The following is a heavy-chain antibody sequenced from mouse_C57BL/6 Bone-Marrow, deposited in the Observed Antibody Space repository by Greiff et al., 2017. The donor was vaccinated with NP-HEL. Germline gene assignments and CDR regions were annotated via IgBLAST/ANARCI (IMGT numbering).Heavy chain of an antibody. J-gene: IGHJ2*01. CDR2: IYPSDSEN. CDR3: AQTAQATKGYYFDY. V-gene: IGHV1-61*01. Sequence: VQLQQPGAELVRPGSSVKLSCKASGYTFTSYWMDWVKQRPGQGLEWIGNIYPSDSENHYNQKFKDKATLTVDKASSTAYMQLSSLTSEDSAVYYCAQTAQATKGYYFDYWGQGTTLTVSS. D-gene: IGHD3-2*02. CDR1: GYTFTSYW.